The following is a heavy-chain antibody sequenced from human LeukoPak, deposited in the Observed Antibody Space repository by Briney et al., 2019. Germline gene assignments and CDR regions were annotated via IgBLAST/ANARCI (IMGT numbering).Heavy chain of an antibody. CDR3: ARRATVTTNDAFDI. D-gene: IGHD4-17*01. CDR2: IYPGDSDT. J-gene: IGHJ3*02. CDR1: GYSFTTYW. Sequence: GGSLKISCKGSGYSFTTYWIAWVRQVPGKGLEWMGIIYPGDSDTRYSPSFQGQVTISVDKSISTAYLQWSSLKASDTAMYYCARRATVTTNDAFDIWGQGTMVTVSS. V-gene: IGHV5-51*01.